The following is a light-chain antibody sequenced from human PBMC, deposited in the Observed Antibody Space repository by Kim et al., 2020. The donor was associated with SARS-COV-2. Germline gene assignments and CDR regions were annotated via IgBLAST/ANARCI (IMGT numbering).Light chain of an antibody. V-gene: IGKV3-20*01. CDR3: QQYGKSPCT. J-gene: IGKJ1*01. CDR2: GAP. Sequence: EIVLTQSPGTLSLSPGERATLSCRASQSVSSSHLAWYKHKAGHPPRLLIHGAPSRATGIPDMFSGSGSGTDFTLTISRLEPEVSAVYYCQQYGKSPCTFGQGTKVEIK. CDR1: QSVSSSH.